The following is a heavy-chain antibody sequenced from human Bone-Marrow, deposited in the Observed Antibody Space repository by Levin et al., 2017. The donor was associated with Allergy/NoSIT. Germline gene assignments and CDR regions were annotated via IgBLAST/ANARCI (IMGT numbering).Heavy chain of an antibody. Sequence: GGSLRLSCAASGFTFSTFSMNWVRQAPGKGLEWVSSITSGSYIYYADSAKGRFTISRDNAKKSLYLQMNSLRAEDTAVYYCATATTNRGVVIIDYWGQGTLVTVSS. CDR1: GFTFSTFS. J-gene: IGHJ4*02. D-gene: IGHD3-10*01. V-gene: IGHV3-21*01. CDR3: ATATTNRGVVIIDY. CDR2: ITSGSYI.